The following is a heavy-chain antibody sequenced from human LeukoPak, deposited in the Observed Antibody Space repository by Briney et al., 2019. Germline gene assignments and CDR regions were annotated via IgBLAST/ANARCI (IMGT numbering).Heavy chain of an antibody. CDR2: ISSSSSYI. CDR3: ARATHLRYSSSWGERGLYYYYYMDV. Sequence: PGGSLRPSCAASGFSLGSYSMNWVRQAPGKGLEWVSSISSSSSYIYYVDSLKGRFTISRDNAKNSLYLQMNSLRAEDTALYYCARATHLRYSSSWGERGLYYYYYMDVWGKGTTVTVFS. CDR1: GFSLGSYS. D-gene: IGHD6-13*01. J-gene: IGHJ6*03. V-gene: IGHV3-21*04.